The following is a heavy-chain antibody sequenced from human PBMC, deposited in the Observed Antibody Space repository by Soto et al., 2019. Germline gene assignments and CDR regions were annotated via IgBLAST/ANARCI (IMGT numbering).Heavy chain of an antibody. D-gene: IGHD3-22*01. V-gene: IGHV3-48*02. CDR3: ARDPYYYDSSGYRPLYYFDY. CDR2: ISSSSSTI. CDR1: GFTFSSYS. J-gene: IGHJ4*02. Sequence: GGSLRLSCVASGFTFSSYSMNWVRQAPGKGLEWVSYISSSSSTIYYADSVKGRFTISRDNAKNSLYLQMNSLRDEDTAVYYCARDPYYYDSSGYRPLYYFDYWGQGTLVTVSS.